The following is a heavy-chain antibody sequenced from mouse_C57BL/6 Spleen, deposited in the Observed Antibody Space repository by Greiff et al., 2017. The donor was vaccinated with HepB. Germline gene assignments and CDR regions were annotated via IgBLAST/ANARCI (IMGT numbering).Heavy chain of an antibody. Sequence: EVQLQQSGPELVKPGASVKMSCKASGYTFTDYNMHWVKQSHGKSLEWIGYINPNNGGTSYNQKFKGKATLTVNKSYSTAYMELRSLTSEDSAVYYCALDGYSAWFAYWGQGTLVTVSA. J-gene: IGHJ3*01. D-gene: IGHD2-3*01. V-gene: IGHV1-22*01. CDR2: INPNNGGT. CDR1: GYTFTDYN. CDR3: ALDGYSAWFAY.